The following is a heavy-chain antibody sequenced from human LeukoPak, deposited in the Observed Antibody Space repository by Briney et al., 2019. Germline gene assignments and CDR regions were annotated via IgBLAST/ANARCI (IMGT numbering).Heavy chain of an antibody. CDR3: ARDLYYGSGSYYNLHGY. D-gene: IGHD3-10*01. CDR1: GFTSSSYS. V-gene: IGHV3-48*01. Sequence: GGSLRLSCAASGFTSSSYSMNWVRQAPGKGLEWVSYISSSSSTIYYADSVKGRFTISRDNAKNSLYLQMNSLRAEDTAVYYCARDLYYGSGSYYNLHGYWGQGTLVTVSS. J-gene: IGHJ4*02. CDR2: ISSSSSTI.